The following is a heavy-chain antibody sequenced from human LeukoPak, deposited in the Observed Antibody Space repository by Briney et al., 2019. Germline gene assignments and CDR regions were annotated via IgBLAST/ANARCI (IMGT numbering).Heavy chain of an antibody. CDR1: GFTFSSYW. CDR2: IKQDGSEK. CDR3: ARRIRASGGYDWGFDY. D-gene: IGHD5-12*01. Sequence: PGGSLRLSCAASGFTFSSYWMSWVRQAPGRGLEWVANIKQDGSEKYYVDSVKGRFTISRDNAKNSLYLQMNSLRAEDTAVYYCARRIRASGGYDWGFDYWGQGTLVTVSS. J-gene: IGHJ4*02. V-gene: IGHV3-7*01.